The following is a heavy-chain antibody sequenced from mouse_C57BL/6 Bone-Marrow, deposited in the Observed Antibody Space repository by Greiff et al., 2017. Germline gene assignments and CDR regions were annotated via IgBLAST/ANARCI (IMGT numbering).Heavy chain of an antibody. Sequence: VQLQQSGAELVKPGASVKISCKASGYAFSSYWMNWVKQRPGKGLEWIGQIYPGDGDTNYNGKFKGKATLTADKSSSTAYMQLSSLTSEDSAVYFCARSITTVVAPAAYWGQGTLVTVSA. CDR3: ARSITTVVAPAAY. CDR1: GYAFSSYW. J-gene: IGHJ3*01. V-gene: IGHV1-80*01. D-gene: IGHD1-1*01. CDR2: IYPGDGDT.